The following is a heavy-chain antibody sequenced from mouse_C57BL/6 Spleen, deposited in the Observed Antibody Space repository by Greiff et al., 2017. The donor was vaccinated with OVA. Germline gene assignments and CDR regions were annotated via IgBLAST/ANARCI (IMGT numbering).Heavy chain of an antibody. CDR3: AREEDSPFAY. J-gene: IGHJ3*01. CDR1: GYSFTSYY. D-gene: IGHD2-12*01. Sequence: QVQLQQSGPELVKPGASVKISCKASGYSFTSYYIHWVKQRPGQGLEWIGWIYPGSGNTKYNEKFKGKATLTADTSSSTAYMQLSSLTSEDSAVYYCAREEDSPFAYWGQGTLVTVSA. CDR2: IYPGSGNT. V-gene: IGHV1-66*01.